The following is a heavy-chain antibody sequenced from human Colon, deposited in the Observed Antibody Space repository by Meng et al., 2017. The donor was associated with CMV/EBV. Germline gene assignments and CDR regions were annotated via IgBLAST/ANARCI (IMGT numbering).Heavy chain of an antibody. D-gene: IGHD2-2*01. CDR2: ISVYHGDT. V-gene: IGHV1-18*01. Sequence: ASVKVSCKASGYRFTSYGIDWVRQAPGQGLEWMGWISVYHGDTAYAHKFQDRVTMTTDTSTGTAYMELRRLTSDDTADYYCARNNCSSVNCNLGDGLNMWGQGTRVTVSS. J-gene: IGHJ3*02. CDR3: ARNNCSSVNCNLGDGLNM. CDR1: GYRFTSYG.